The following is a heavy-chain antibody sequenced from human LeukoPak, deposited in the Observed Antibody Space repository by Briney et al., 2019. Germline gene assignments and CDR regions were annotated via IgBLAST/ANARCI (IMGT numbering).Heavy chain of an antibody. D-gene: IGHD3-22*01. CDR1: GFTFSSYS. CDR2: ISSSSSYI. CDR3: ARVSYYTSSGYYWNYFDY. J-gene: IGHJ4*02. Sequence: PGGSLRLSCAASGFTFSSYSMNWVRQAPGKGLEWVSSISSSSSYIYYADSVKGRFTISRDNAKNSLYLQMNGLRAEDTAVYYCARVSYYTSSGYYWNYFDYWGQGALVTVSS. V-gene: IGHV3-21*01.